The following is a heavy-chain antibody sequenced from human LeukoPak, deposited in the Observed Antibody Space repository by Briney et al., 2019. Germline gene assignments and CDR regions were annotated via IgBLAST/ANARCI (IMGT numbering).Heavy chain of an antibody. Sequence: SQTLSLTCAISGDSVSSNSVAWNWIRQSPSRGLEWLGRTYYRSTWYSDYAVSVRGRITVNPDTSKNQFSLHLNSVTPEDTAVYYCARRLTQYDCFDPWGQGILVTVSS. CDR1: GDSVSSNSVA. D-gene: IGHD2-2*01. V-gene: IGHV6-1*01. CDR2: TYYRSTWYS. J-gene: IGHJ5*02. CDR3: ARRLTQYDCFDP.